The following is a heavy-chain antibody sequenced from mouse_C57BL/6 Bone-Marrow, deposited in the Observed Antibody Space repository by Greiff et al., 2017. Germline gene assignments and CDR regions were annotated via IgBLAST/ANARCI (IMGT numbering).Heavy chain of an antibody. Sequence: EVKVVESGGGLVQPGGSLKLSCAASGFTFSDYYMYWVRQTPEKRLEWVAYISNGGGSTYYPDTVKGRFTISRDNAKNTLYLQMSRLKSEDTAMYYCASSNYGYFDYWGQGTTLTVSS. CDR1: GFTFSDYY. CDR2: ISNGGGST. J-gene: IGHJ2*01. D-gene: IGHD2-5*01. CDR3: ASSNYGYFDY. V-gene: IGHV5-12*01.